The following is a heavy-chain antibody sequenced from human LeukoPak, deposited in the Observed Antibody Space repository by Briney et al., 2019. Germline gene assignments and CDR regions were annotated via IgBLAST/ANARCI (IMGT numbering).Heavy chain of an antibody. Sequence: ASVKVSCKASGYNFTSYGISWVRQAPGQGLEWMGWISAYNGNTNYAQKLQGRVTMTTDTSTSTAYMELRSLRSDDTAVYYCARDKVNPYCYYGMDVWGQGTTVTVSS. D-gene: IGHD4-23*01. CDR3: ARDKVNPYCYYGMDV. CDR1: GYNFTSYG. CDR2: ISAYNGNT. V-gene: IGHV1-18*01. J-gene: IGHJ6*02.